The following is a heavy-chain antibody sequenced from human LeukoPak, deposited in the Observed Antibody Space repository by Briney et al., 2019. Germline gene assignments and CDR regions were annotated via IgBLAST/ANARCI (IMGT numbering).Heavy chain of an antibody. J-gene: IGHJ4*02. CDR1: GFSLSTNGVG. V-gene: IGHV2-5*02. Sequence: ESGPTLVKPTQTLTLTCTFSGFSLSTNGVGVGWIRQPPGKALEWLAIIYWDDDKYYRPSLKSRLTITKDSSKNQVVLTMTNMDPVDTATYYCVHRLIAARQGSFDSWGQETLVTVSS. CDR3: VHRLIAARQGSFDS. CDR2: IYWDDDK. D-gene: IGHD6-6*01.